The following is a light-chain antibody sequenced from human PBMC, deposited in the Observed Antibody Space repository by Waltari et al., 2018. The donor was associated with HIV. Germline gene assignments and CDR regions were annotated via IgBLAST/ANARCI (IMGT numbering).Light chain of an antibody. J-gene: IGLJ1*01. CDR1: SSTIGASYD. Sequence: QSVLTQPPSVSGAPGQRVTLSCTGSSSTIGASYDIKWYQQLPGTAPKLLIFDNINRPSGVPDRFSGSKFATSASLAITGLQAEDEADYYCQSYDSSLGGFYVFGTGTKVTVL. CDR3: QSYDSSLGGFYV. V-gene: IGLV1-40*01. CDR2: DNI.